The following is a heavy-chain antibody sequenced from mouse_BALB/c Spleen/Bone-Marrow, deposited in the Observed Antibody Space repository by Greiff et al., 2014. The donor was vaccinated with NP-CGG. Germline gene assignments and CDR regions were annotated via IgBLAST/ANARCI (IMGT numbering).Heavy chain of an antibody. CDR3: ADDYYGSRQFAD. V-gene: IGHV14-3*02. J-gene: IGHJ3*01. Sequence: EVQLQQSGAELVKPGASVKLSCTASGFNIKDTYMHWVKQRPEQGLEWIGRIDPANGNTNYDPKFQGKATITVDTSSNTAYLQLSSLTSEDTAVYYCADDYYGSRQFADWGQGTLVTVSA. CDR1: GFNIKDTY. CDR2: IDPANGNT. D-gene: IGHD1-1*01.